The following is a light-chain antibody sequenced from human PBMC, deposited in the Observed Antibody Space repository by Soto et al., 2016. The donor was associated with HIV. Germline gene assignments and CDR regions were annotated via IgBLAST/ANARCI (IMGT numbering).Light chain of an antibody. V-gene: IGKV2-30*02. CDR1: QSLVHSDGNSY. J-gene: IGKJ1*01. Sequence: DVALTQSPLSLPVTLGQPASISCRSSQSLVHSDGNSYLTWFHQRPGQSPRRLIYQASKRDSGVPDRFSGSGSGTDFTLKISRVEAEDVGVYYCMQGTHWPRTFGQGTKVEIK. CDR2: QAS. CDR3: MQGTHWPRT.